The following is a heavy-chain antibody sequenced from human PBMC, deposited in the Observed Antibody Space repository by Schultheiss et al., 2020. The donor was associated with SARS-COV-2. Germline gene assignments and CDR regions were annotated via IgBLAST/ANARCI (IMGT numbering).Heavy chain of an antibody. CDR2: IDYSGST. CDR3: ARGWATGTTGWFDP. CDR1: GGSIRSGESY. Sequence: SETLSLTCTVSGGSIRSGESYWSWIRQSPGKGLEWIGYIDYSGSTYYNPSLKSRVTISVDTSKNQFSLKLSSVTAADTAVYYCARGWATGTTGWFDPWGQGTLVTVSS. D-gene: IGHD1-7*01. V-gene: IGHV4-30-4*02. J-gene: IGHJ5*02.